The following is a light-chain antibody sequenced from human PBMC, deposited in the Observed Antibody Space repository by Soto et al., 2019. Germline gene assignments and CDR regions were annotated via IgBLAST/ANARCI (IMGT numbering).Light chain of an antibody. V-gene: IGKV3-20*01. Sequence: EIVLTQSPGTLSLSPGERATLSCRASQTVTGSYLAWYQQKPGQAPRLLIYGASNRATGIPDRFSGSGSGTDFTLTISRLEPEDFAVYYCQQYGSSIFTFGPGTKVDIK. CDR2: GAS. CDR1: QTVTGSY. J-gene: IGKJ3*01. CDR3: QQYGSSIFT.